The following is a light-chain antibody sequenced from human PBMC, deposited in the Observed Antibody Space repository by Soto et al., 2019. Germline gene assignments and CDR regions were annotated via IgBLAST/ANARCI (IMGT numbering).Light chain of an antibody. CDR3: QQFDNLPLT. V-gene: IGKV1-33*01. CDR2: DTS. J-gene: IGKJ4*01. CDR1: QDIKKS. Sequence: DIQMTQSPSSLSASVGDRVTITCQASQDIKKSLNWYQQRPGKAPKVLIYDTSKLQTGVPPRFSGSGSGTDFILTISSLQPEDIATYYCQQFDNLPLTFGGGTKVEIK.